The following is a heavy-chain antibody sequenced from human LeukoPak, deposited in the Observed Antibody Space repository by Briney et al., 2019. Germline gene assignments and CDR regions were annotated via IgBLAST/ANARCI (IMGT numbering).Heavy chain of an antibody. V-gene: IGHV1-58*01. Sequence: SVKVSCKASGFTFTSSAVQWVRQARGQRLEWIGWIVVGSGNTNYAQKFQERVTITRDTSASTAYMELSSLRSEDTAVYYCARGNGYSSSYGYWGQGTLVTVSS. CDR1: GFTFTSSA. D-gene: IGHD6-6*01. CDR2: IVVGSGNT. CDR3: ARGNGYSSSYGY. J-gene: IGHJ4*02.